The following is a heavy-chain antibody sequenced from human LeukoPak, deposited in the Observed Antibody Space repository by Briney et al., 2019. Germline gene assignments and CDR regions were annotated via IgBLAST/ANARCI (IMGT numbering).Heavy chain of an antibody. CDR3: ARAGGSGLIDY. D-gene: IGHD6-19*01. J-gene: IGHJ4*02. Sequence: PSETLPLTCTVSGGSISSYYWGWIRQPPGKGLEWIGSMYYSGSTYYNPSLKSRVTISINASKNQLSLKLSSVTAADTAVYYCARAGGSGLIDYWGQGTLVTVSS. CDR1: GGSISSYY. V-gene: IGHV4-39*07. CDR2: MYYSGST.